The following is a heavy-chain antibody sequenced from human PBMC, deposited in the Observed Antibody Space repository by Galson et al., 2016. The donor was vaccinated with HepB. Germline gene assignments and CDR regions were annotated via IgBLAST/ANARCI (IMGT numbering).Heavy chain of an antibody. CDR1: GFTFSSYA. J-gene: IGHJ4*02. CDR3: AKGRYCGGDCYSSDY. V-gene: IGHV3-23*01. Sequence: SLRLSCAASGFTFSSYAMNWVRQAPGKGLQWVSGISGGGVSTHYADSVKGRFTISRDNSKNTLYLQMNSLRAEDTAVYYCAKGRYCGGDCYSSDYWGQGTLVTVSS. D-gene: IGHD2-21*02. CDR2: ISGGGVST.